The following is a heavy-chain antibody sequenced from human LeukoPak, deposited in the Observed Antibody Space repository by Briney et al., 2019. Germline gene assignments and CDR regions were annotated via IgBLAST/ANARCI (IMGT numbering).Heavy chain of an antibody. CDR2: INPNSGGT. J-gene: IGHJ4*02. Sequence: ASVKVSCKASGYTFTGYYMHWVRQAPGQGLEWMGWINPNSGGTNYAQKFQGRVTMTRDTSISTAYMELSRLRSDDTAVYYCVREDQGGYCEFDYWGQGTLVTVSS. CDR1: GYTFTGYY. CDR3: VREDQGGYCEFDY. D-gene: IGHD3-10*01. V-gene: IGHV1-2*02.